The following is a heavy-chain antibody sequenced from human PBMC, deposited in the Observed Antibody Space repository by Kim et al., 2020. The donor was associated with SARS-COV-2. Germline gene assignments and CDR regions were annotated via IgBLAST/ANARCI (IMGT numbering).Heavy chain of an antibody. J-gene: IGHJ4*02. V-gene: IGHV3-23*01. CDR3: AKKDARLHFDY. Sequence: GGSLRLSCAASGFTFSSYAMSWVRQAPGKGLEWVSAISGGGGSIYYADSVKGRFTISRDNSKNTLYLQMNNLRAEDTAVYYCAKKDARLHFDYWGQGTLVTVSS. CDR2: ISGGGGSI. CDR1: GFTFSSYA.